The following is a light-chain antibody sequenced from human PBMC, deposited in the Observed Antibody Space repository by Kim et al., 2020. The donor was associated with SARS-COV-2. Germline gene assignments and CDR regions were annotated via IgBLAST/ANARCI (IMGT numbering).Light chain of an antibody. CDR3: QAWDSSTGVV. CDR2: QDS. CDR1: KLGDKY. Sequence: VSPGQTASINCSGDKLGDKYACWYQQKPGQSPVLVIYQDSKRPSGIPERFSGSNSGSTATLTISGTQAMDEADYYCQAWDSSTGVVFGGGTQLTVL. V-gene: IGLV3-1*01. J-gene: IGLJ2*01.